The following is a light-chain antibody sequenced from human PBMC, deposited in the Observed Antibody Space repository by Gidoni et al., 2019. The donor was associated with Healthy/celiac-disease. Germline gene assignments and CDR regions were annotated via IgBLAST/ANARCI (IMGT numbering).Light chain of an antibody. Sequence: ELVLTQSPCTLSLSPGERATLSCRASQGVSSSYLAWYQQKPGQAPRLLIYGASSRATGIPDRFRGRGFGTDFTLTISRLEPEDFAVYYCQQYGSSPPSLTFGGGTKVEIK. J-gene: IGKJ4*01. CDR3: QQYGSSPPSLT. CDR2: GAS. V-gene: IGKV3-20*01. CDR1: QGVSSSY.